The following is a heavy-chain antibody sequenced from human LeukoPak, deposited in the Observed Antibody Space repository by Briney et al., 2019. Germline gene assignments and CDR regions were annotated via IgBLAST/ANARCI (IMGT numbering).Heavy chain of an antibody. V-gene: IGHV1-8*01. Sequence: ASVKVSCKASGYTFTSYDINWVRQATGQGLEWMGWMNPNSGNTGYAQKFQGRVTMTRNTSISTAYMELSSLRSEDTAVYYCARVSDIVVVPAAGWGQGTLVTVSS. CDR3: ARVSDIVVVPAAG. CDR1: GYTFTSYD. D-gene: IGHD2-2*01. CDR2: MNPNSGNT. J-gene: IGHJ4*02.